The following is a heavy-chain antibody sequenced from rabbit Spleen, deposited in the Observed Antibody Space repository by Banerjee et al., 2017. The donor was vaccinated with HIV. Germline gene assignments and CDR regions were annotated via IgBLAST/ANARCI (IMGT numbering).Heavy chain of an antibody. CDR2: IDGSSSGNI. J-gene: IGHJ6*01. CDR3: ARDSGTSFSTYGMDL. D-gene: IGHD8-1*01. CDR1: GFSFSSGYW. Sequence: QEQLEESGGDLVKPEGSLTLTCTASGFSFSSGYWICWVRQAPGMGLEWIACIDGSSSGNIQGASWAKGRFTISKTSSTTVILQMTSLTAADTATYFCARDSGTSFSTYGMDLWGPGTLVTVS. V-gene: IGHV1S45*01.